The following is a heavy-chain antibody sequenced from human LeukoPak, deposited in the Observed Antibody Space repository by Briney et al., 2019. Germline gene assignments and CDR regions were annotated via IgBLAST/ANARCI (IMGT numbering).Heavy chain of an antibody. D-gene: IGHD3-3*01. Sequence: GGSLRLSCAASGFTFDDYAMNWVRQAPGKGLEWVSGISWSGGSIYYADSVKGRFTISRDNVKNSLYLQMNSLRAEERSLYYCARGPGVASYYYYMDVWGKGTTVSV. J-gene: IGHJ6*03. CDR3: ARGPGVASYYYYMDV. V-gene: IGHV3-20*04. CDR2: ISWSGGSI. CDR1: GFTFDDYA.